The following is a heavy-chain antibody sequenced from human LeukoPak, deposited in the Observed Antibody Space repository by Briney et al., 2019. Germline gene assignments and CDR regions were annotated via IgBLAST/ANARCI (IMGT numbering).Heavy chain of an antibody. V-gene: IGHV3-9*01. CDR2: ISWKSGKM. CDR3: AKGQPRKDYYGMDV. Sequence: GGSLRLSCAASGFTFEDYAMHWVRQAPGKGLEWVSGISWKSGKMDYADSVKGRFAISRDNAKNSLYLQMNSLRADDTALYYCAKGQPRKDYYGMDVWGQGTTVTVSS. D-gene: IGHD1-14*01. CDR1: GFTFEDYA. J-gene: IGHJ6*02.